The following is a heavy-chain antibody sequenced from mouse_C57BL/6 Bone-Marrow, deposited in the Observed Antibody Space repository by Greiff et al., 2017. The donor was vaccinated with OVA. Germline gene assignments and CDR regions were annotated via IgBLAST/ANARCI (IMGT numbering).Heavy chain of an antibody. CDR1: GFTFSSYG. CDR2: ISSGGSYT. J-gene: IGHJ2*01. V-gene: IGHV5-6*01. Sequence: EVQLVESGGDLVKPGGSLKLSCAASGFTFSSYGMSWVRQTPDKRLEWVATISSGGSYTYYPDSVKGRFTISRDNAKNTLYLQMSSLKSEDTAMYYCARHGVTHYFDYWGQGTTLTVSS. CDR3: ARHGVTHYFDY. D-gene: IGHD2-2*01.